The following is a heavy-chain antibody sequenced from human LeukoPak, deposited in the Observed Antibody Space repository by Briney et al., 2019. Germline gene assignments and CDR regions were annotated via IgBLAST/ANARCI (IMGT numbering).Heavy chain of an antibody. CDR2: ISGSGGST. CDR3: ANENAYCGGDCYYGLTVFDP. V-gene: IGHV3-23*01. Sequence: PGGSLRLSCAASGFTFSSYAMSWVRQAPGKGLEWASAISGSGGSTYYADSVKGRFTISRDNSKNTLYLQMNSLRAEDTAVYYCANENAYCGGDCYYGLTVFDPWGQGTLVTVSS. D-gene: IGHD2-21*02. J-gene: IGHJ5*02. CDR1: GFTFSSYA.